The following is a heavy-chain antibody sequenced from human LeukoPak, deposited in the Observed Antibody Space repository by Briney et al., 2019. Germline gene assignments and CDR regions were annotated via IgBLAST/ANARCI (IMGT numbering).Heavy chain of an antibody. CDR2: ITGSSSYI. CDR1: GFTFSTYY. D-gene: IGHD6-6*01. J-gene: IGHJ4*02. V-gene: IGHV3-21*01. Sequence: GGSLRLSCAASGFTFSTYYMNWVRQAPGKGLEWVSFITGSSSYIYCTDSVKGRFTISRDNAKNSLFLQMNSPRDEDTAVYYCVSGFSSSPYFDYWGQGTLVTVSS. CDR3: VSGFSSSPYFDY.